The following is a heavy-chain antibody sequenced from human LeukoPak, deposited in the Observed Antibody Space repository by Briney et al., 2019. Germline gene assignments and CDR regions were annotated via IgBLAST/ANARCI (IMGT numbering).Heavy chain of an antibody. Sequence: GGSLRLSCVASGFIFTTYSMHWVRQAPGKGLEWVAVVANYGGGKLYTDSVKGRFTISRDNSKNTLYLQMNSLRAEDTAVYYCARDWPYGSGSYGYWGQGTLVTVSS. CDR1: GFIFTTYS. V-gene: IGHV3-30*03. CDR2: VANYGGGK. CDR3: ARDWPYGSGSYGY. D-gene: IGHD3-10*01. J-gene: IGHJ4*02.